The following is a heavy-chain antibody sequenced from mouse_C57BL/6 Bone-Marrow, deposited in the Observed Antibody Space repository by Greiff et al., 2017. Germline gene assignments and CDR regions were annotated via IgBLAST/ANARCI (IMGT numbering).Heavy chain of an antibody. CDR2: LSYDGSN. J-gene: IGHJ2*01. CDR1: GYSITSGYY. D-gene: IGHD2-2*01. V-gene: IGHV3-6*01. CDR3: ARKISTMVTTRFDY. Sequence: EVHLVESGPGLVKPSQSLSLTCSVTGYSITSGYYWNWIRQFPGNKLEWMGYLSYDGSNNYNPSLKNRISITRDTSKNQFFLKLNSVTTEDTATYYGARKISTMVTTRFDYWGQGTTLTVSS.